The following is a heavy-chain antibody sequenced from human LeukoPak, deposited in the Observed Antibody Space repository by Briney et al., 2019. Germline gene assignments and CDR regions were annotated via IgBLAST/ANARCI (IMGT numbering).Heavy chain of an antibody. J-gene: IGHJ1*01. V-gene: IGHV4-59*01. CDR3: ARENFEGSGHRLFQF. CDR2: FYNSGST. CDR1: GSSMNNYY. D-gene: IGHD2-15*01. Sequence: SETLSLTCTVSGSSMNNYYWSWIRQPPGRGLEWIGYFYNSGSTNYNPSLGSRVTIALSTSKTEFSLKLTSVTAADTAVYYCARENFEGSGHRLFQFWGRGTLVTVSS.